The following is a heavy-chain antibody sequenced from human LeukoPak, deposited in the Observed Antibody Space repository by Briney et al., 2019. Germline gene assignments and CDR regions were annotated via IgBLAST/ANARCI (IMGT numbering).Heavy chain of an antibody. D-gene: IGHD3-22*01. CDR1: GFTFSGYG. J-gene: IGHJ4*02. Sequence: GRSLRLSCAASGFTFSGYGMHWVRQAPGKGLEWVALISYDGNNKYYVDSVKGRFTISRDNPTNMLYLQMNSLRVEDTAVYFCAKGYDYSDHWGQGTLVTVSS. V-gene: IGHV3-30*18. CDR2: ISYDGNNK. CDR3: AKGYDYSDH.